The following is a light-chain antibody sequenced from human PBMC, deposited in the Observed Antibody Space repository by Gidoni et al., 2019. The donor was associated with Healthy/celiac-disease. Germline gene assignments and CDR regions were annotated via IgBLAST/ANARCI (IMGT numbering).Light chain of an antibody. CDR3: QQYGSSPFT. Sequence: PGTLSLSPGERATLSCRASQSVSSSYLAWYQQKPGQAPRLLIYGASSRATGIPDRFSGSGSGTDFTLTISRLEPEDFAVYYCQQYGSSPFTFGPGTKVDIK. CDR2: GAS. V-gene: IGKV3-20*01. J-gene: IGKJ3*01. CDR1: QSVSSSY.